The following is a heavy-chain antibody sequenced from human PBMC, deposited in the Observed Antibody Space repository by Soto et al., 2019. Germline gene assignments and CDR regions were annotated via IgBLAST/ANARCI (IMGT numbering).Heavy chain of an antibody. V-gene: IGHV3-53*01. CDR1: GLTVSGKKY. D-gene: IGHD1-1*01. CDR3: ATWHEREHAYDV. J-gene: IGHJ3*01. CDR2: LYYVDGS. Sequence: DVQLVESGGGLMQPGGALRLSCAASGLTVSGKKYVAWVRQAPGKGLEWVSALYYVDGSFYSDSVKGRFTTSSDSSKTTVYLQMNDLRPADTAVYYCATWHEREHAYDVWGQGTTVTVSS.